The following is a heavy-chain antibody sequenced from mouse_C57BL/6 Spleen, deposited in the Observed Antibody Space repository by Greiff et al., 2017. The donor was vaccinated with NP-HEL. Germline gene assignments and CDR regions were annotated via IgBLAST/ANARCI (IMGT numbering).Heavy chain of an antibody. CDR3: ARSKYGGSSYYAMDY. Sequence: EVQLKQSVAELVRPGASVKLSCTASGFNFKNSYIHWVKQRPEQGLEWIGRFDPAIGNTKYAPKFQGKATITADNSSNTAYLQPRSLQSEDAAIYYCARSKYGGSSYYAMDYWGQGTSVTVSS. D-gene: IGHD1-1*01. CDR1: GFNFKNSY. CDR2: FDPAIGNT. V-gene: IGHV14-3*01. J-gene: IGHJ4*01.